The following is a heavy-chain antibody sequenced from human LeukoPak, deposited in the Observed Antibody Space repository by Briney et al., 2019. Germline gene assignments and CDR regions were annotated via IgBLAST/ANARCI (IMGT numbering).Heavy chain of an antibody. J-gene: IGHJ4*02. Sequence: PGGSLRLSCAASGFTVSSNHMSWVRQAPGKGLEWVSVIYSGGSTYYADSVKGRFTISRDNSKNTLYLQMNSLRAEDTAVYYCASIAVAGTRVNWGQGTLVTVSS. D-gene: IGHD6-19*01. CDR1: GFTVSSNH. CDR2: IYSGGST. CDR3: ASIAVAGTRVN. V-gene: IGHV3-66*01.